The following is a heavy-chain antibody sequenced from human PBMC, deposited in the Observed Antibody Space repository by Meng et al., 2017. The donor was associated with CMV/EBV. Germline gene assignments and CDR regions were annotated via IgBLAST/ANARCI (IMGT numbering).Heavy chain of an antibody. CDR1: GFTVSSNY. D-gene: IGHD3-22*01. V-gene: IGHV3-53*01. Sequence: GGSLRLSCAASGFTVSSNYMSWVRQAPGKGLEWVSVIYSGGSTHYADSVRGRFTISRDNSKNTLYLQMNSLRAEDTAVYYCARGVTPYYYDSSGYSAYYFDYWGQGTLVTVSS. CDR3: ARGVTPYYYDSSGYSAYYFDY. J-gene: IGHJ4*02. CDR2: IYSGGST.